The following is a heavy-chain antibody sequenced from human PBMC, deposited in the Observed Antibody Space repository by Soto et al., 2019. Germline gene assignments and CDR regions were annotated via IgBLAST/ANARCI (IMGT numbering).Heavy chain of an antibody. Sequence: PSETLSLTCTVSGGSISSTTYSWSWIRQPPGKGLEWIGEITHGGSTNYNPSLKSRVTISVDTSKNQFSLKLSSVTAADTAVYYCARGPVGGGNSPPYYYYGMDVWGQGTTVTVSS. CDR1: GGSISSTTYS. D-gene: IGHD2-21*02. V-gene: IGHV4-39*07. CDR2: ITHGGST. J-gene: IGHJ6*02. CDR3: ARGPVGGGNSPPYYYYGMDV.